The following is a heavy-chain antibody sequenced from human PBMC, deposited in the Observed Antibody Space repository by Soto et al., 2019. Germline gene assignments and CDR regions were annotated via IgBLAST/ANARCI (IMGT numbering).Heavy chain of an antibody. CDR3: ARIPQIAVAATRFGYFDL. D-gene: IGHD6-19*01. CDR2: IWYDGSNK. Sequence: QVQLEESGGGVVQPGRSLRLSCAASGFTFSSYGMHWVRQAPGKGLEWVAVIWYDGSNKYYADSVKGRFTISRDNSKNTLDPQTNSLGAEATTLYYCARIPQIAVAATRFGYFDLWGRGTLVTVSS. J-gene: IGHJ2*01. V-gene: IGHV3-33*01. CDR1: GFTFSSYG.